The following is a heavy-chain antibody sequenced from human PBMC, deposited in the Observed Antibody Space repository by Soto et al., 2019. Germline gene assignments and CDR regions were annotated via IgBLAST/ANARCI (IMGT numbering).Heavy chain of an antibody. CDR3: ARVGPWVPCYYDSSPYTYENRFDP. Sequence: SETLSLTCAVSGYSISSGYYWGWLRQPPGMGVGGIGSIYHGGSTYYTPSINSRVTLSIDMTNNHVSLILNSVTAADTAVYYCARVGPWVPCYYDSSPYTYENRFDPWGQGTLVTVSS. CDR2: IYHGGST. D-gene: IGHD3-22*01. J-gene: IGHJ5*02. CDR1: GYSISSGYY. V-gene: IGHV4-38-2*01.